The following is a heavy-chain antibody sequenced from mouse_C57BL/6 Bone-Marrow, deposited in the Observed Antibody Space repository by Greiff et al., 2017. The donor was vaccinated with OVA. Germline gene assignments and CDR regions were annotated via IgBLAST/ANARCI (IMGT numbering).Heavy chain of an antibody. V-gene: IGHV1-26*01. J-gene: IGHJ2*01. CDR3: ARWSVYYGSSYFDY. CDR2: LNPNNGGT. D-gene: IGHD1-1*01. Sequence: VQLQQSGPELVKPGASVKISCKASGYTFTDYYMNWVKQSHGKSLEWIGDLNPNNGGTSYNQKFTGKATLTVDKSSSTAYMELRSLTSEDSAVYYCARWSVYYGSSYFDYWGQGTTLTVSS. CDR1: GYTFTDYY.